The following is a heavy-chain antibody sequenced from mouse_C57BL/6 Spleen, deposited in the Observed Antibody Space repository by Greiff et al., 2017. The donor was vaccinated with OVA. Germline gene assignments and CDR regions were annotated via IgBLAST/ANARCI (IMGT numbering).Heavy chain of an antibody. J-gene: IGHJ3*01. D-gene: IGHD2-4*01. CDR2: IWGGGST. CDR1: GFSLTSYG. CDR3: ARQGDYDYDGWFAY. Sequence: VQLQESGPGLVAPSQSLSITCTVSGFSLTSYGVDWVRQPPGKGLEWLGVIWGGGSTNYNSALMSRLSISKDNSKSHVFLKMNSLQTDDTAMYDYARQGDYDYDGWFAYWGQGTLVTVSA. V-gene: IGHV2-9*01.